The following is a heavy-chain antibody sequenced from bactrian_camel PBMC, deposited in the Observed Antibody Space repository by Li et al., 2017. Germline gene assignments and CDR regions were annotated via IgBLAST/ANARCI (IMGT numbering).Heavy chain of an antibody. V-gene: IGHV3S26*01. CDR2: ISSATATT. J-gene: IGHJ4*01. CDR3: AADGGAWCSPFSASYTFTW. CDR1: GDTASRPC. Sequence: QLVESGGGSVQAGGSLTLSCAVSGDTASRPCMAWFRQAPGKERDGLATISSATATTRYADAVKGRFTVSHDKTENTLYLQMNSLKPEDSAMYYCAADGGAWCSPFSASYTFTWWGQGTQVTVS. D-gene: IGHD1*01.